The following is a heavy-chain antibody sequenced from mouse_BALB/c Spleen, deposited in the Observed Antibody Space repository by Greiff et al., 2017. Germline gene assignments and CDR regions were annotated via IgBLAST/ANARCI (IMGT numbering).Heavy chain of an antibody. J-gene: IGHJ3*01. Sequence: EVMLVESGGGLVKPGGSLKLSCAASGFTFSDYYMYWVRQTPEKRLEWVATISDGGSYTYYPDSVKGRFTISRDNAKNNLYLQMSSLKSEDTAMYYCASDYDEGAWFAYWGQGTLVTVSA. D-gene: IGHD2-12*01. CDR2: ISDGGSYT. CDR3: ASDYDEGAWFAY. V-gene: IGHV5-4*02. CDR1: GFTFSDYY.